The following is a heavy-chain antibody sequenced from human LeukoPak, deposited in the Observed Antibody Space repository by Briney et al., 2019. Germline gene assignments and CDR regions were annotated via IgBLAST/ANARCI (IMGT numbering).Heavy chain of an antibody. J-gene: IGHJ4*02. Sequence: ASVKVSCKASGYTFTSYDINWVRQATGQGLEWMGWMDPNSGNTGYAQKFQGRVTMTRNTSISTAYMELSSLRSEDTAVYYCARGLTTVTTLAGYWGQGTLVTVSS. CDR3: ARGLTTVTTLAGY. CDR1: GYTFTSYD. D-gene: IGHD4-17*01. CDR2: MDPNSGNT. V-gene: IGHV1-8*01.